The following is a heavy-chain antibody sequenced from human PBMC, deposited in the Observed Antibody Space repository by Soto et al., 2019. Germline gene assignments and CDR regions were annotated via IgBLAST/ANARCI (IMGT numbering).Heavy chain of an antibody. Sequence: EVQLLESGGGLVQPGGSLRLSCAASGFTFSSYAMSWVRQAPGKGLEWVSAISGSGGSTYYADSVKGRFTISRDNSKNTLYLQMNSLRAEDTAVYYCAKWAVAGLPSLRRGAPPEADIDYWGQGTLVTVSS. D-gene: IGHD6-19*01. V-gene: IGHV3-23*01. CDR1: GFTFSSYA. CDR3: AKWAVAGLPSLRRGAPPEADIDY. J-gene: IGHJ4*02. CDR2: ISGSGGST.